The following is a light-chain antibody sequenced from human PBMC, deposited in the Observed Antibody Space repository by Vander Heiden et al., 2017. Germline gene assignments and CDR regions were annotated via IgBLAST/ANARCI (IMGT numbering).Light chain of an antibody. Sequence: QSVLTQRPSASGTPGQRVTISCSGSSSNIGPNTVNWYQQLSGTAPKLLIYTNDQRPSGVPDRFSGSKSGTSASLAISGLQSEDEADYYCAAWDDSLNGVVFGGGTKLTVL. J-gene: IGLJ2*01. CDR2: TND. CDR1: SSNIGPNT. V-gene: IGLV1-44*01. CDR3: AAWDDSLNGVV.